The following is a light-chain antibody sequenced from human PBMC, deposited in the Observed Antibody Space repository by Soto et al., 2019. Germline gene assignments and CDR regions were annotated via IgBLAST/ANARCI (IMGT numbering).Light chain of an antibody. V-gene: IGKV3-20*01. J-gene: IGKJ1*01. CDR1: QTVDNNH. CDR2: GAY. Sequence: DIVLTQSPGTLSLSPGDRATLSCWANQTVDNNHLAWFQQKPGQPPRRLIYGAYARPTGIPSRLSGSGSATDYTLTIIRGEPHDVAIYYCHQYAGSPPWTFGQGTRVDFK. CDR3: HQYAGSPPWT.